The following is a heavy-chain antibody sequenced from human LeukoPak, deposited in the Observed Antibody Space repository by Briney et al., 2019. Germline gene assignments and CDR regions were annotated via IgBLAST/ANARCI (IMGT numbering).Heavy chain of an antibody. D-gene: IGHD5-18*01. CDR2: FKSEPPDRTT. CDR1: GFTFSNAW. V-gene: IGHV3-15*01. Sequence: GGSLRLSCAGSGFTFSNAWMSWVRQAPGKGLEWVGRFKSEPPDRTTDYAAPVKGKFTISRDDSKNTLYLQMNSLRAEDTALYYCTTDDRGYSYAPRYWGQGTLVTVSS. CDR3: TTDDRGYSYAPRY. J-gene: IGHJ4*02.